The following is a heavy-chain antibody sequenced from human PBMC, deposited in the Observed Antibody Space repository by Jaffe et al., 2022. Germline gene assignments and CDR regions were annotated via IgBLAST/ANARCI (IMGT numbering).Heavy chain of an antibody. Sequence: EVQLVESGGGLVQPGGSLRLSCAASGFTFSSYEMNWVRQAPGKGLEWVSYISSSGSTIYYADSVKGRFTISRDNAKNSLYLQMNSLRAEDTAVYYCARDSQDVLLWFGESQFEEDVWGKGTTVTVSS. CDR1: GFTFSSYE. CDR3: ARDSQDVLLWFGESQFEEDV. J-gene: IGHJ6*04. CDR2: ISSSGSTI. V-gene: IGHV3-48*03. D-gene: IGHD3-10*01.